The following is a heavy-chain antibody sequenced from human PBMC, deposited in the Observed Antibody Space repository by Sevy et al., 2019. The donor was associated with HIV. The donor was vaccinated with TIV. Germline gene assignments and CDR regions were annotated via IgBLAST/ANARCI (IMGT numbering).Heavy chain of an antibody. CDR2: ISGSGGST. V-gene: IGHV3-23*01. J-gene: IGHJ4*02. CDR1: GFTFSSYA. Sequence: GGSLRLSCAASGFTFSSYAMSWVRQAPGKGLEWVSAISGSGGSTYYADSVKGRFTISRDNSKNTLYLQMNSLRAEDTAVYYCAKDGGSGWQEYYFHYWGQGTLVTVSS. D-gene: IGHD6-19*01. CDR3: AKDGGSGWQEYYFHY.